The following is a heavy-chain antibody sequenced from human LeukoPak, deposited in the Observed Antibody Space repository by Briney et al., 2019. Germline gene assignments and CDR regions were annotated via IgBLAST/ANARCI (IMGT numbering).Heavy chain of an antibody. CDR2: ISSSSSYI. J-gene: IGHJ4*02. CDR3: AREGRDCSGGSCKGIRSSHFDY. V-gene: IGHV3-21*01. D-gene: IGHD2-15*01. Sequence: PGGSLRLSCAASGFTFSSYSMNWVRQAPGKGLEWVSSISSSSSYIYYADSVKGRFTISRDNAKNSLYLQMNSLRAEDTAVYYCAREGRDCSGGSCKGIRSSHFDYWGQGTLVTVSS. CDR1: GFTFSSYS.